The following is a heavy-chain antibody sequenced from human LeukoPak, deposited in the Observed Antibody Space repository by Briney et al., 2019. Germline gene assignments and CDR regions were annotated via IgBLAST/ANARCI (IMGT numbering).Heavy chain of an antibody. CDR1: GFTLANHW. Sequence: GGSLRLSCAASGFTLANHWMAWVRQAPGKGLEWVANIEDDGDVKSYVESVKGRFTVSRDNARASLYLQMDSLRAEDTAVYYRARHAPRGRSDFDCWGQGALVTVAS. CDR3: ARHAPRGRSDFDC. CDR2: IEDDGDVK. D-gene: IGHD2-2*01. J-gene: IGHJ4*02. V-gene: IGHV3-7*01.